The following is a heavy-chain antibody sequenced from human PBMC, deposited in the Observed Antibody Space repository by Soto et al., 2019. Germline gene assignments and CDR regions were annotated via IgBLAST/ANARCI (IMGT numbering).Heavy chain of an antibody. J-gene: IGHJ4*02. CDR2: IIPIFGTP. CDR3: ARDRDDYGSGNYYNRIDF. D-gene: IGHD3-10*01. CDR1: GGIFSTYA. Sequence: QVQLVQSGAEVKKPGFSVKVSCKASGGIFSTYAISWLRQAPGQGLEWMGGIIPIFGTPNYAQRFQGRVTITADESTSTAYRELSRLRSEDTAVYYCARDRDDYGSGNYYNRIDFWGQGTLVTVSS. V-gene: IGHV1-69*01.